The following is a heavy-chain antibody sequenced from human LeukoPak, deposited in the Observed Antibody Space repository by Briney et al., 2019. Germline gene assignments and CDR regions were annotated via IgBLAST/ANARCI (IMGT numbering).Heavy chain of an antibody. D-gene: IGHD3-3*01. CDR1: GGSISSGDYY. J-gene: IGHJ4*02. Sequence: PSETLSLTCTVSGGSISSGDYYWSWIRQPPGKGLEWIGYIYYSGSTYYNPSLKSRVTISVDTSKNQFSLKLSSVTAADTAVYYCARGLRDYDFWSGYSSLPFDYWGQGTLVTASS. V-gene: IGHV4-30-4*01. CDR2: IYYSGST. CDR3: ARGLRDYDFWSGYSSLPFDY.